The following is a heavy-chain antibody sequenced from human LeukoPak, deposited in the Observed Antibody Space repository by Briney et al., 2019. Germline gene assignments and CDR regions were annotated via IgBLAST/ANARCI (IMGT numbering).Heavy chain of an antibody. J-gene: IGHJ4*02. Sequence: RGSVKVSCKASGGTFSSYAISWVRQAPGQGLEWMGRIIPILGIANYAQKFQGRVTITADKSTSTAYMELSSLRSEDTAEYYCARGRETSMVLPIDYWGQGTLVTVSS. CDR2: IIPILGIA. D-gene: IGHD5-18*01. CDR3: ARGRETSMVLPIDY. V-gene: IGHV1-69*04. CDR1: GGTFSSYA.